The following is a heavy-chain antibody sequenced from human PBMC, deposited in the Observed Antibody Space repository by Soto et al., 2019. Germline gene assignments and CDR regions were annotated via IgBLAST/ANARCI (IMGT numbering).Heavy chain of an antibody. V-gene: IGHV1-69*13. D-gene: IGHD3-9*01. Sequence: SVKVSCKASGGTFSSYSINWVRQAPGQGLEWMGGIIPIFGTANNAQKFQGRVTITADESATTVYMELSSLRSEDTAVYYCARAPNILTVKYYFDYWGRGTLVTVSS. CDR2: IIPIFGTA. J-gene: IGHJ4*02. CDR3: ARAPNILTVKYYFDY. CDR1: GGTFSSYS.